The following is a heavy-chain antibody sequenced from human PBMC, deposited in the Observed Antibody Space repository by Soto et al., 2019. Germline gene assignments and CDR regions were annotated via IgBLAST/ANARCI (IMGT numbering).Heavy chain of an antibody. Sequence: PSETLSLTCGVYGGSLSGYYWSWIRQPPGKGLEWIAEISHRGSTNYNPSLRSRATVSVDTSKNQFSLTLTSVTAADTAVYYCARGNVVRITPTRPRNRWFDPWGRGNLVTVSS. CDR1: GGSLSGYY. V-gene: IGHV4-34*01. J-gene: IGHJ5*02. CDR2: ISHRGST. CDR3: ARGNVVRITPTRPRNRWFDP. D-gene: IGHD2-15*01.